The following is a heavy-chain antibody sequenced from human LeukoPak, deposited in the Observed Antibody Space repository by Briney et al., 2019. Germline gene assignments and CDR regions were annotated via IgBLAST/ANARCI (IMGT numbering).Heavy chain of an antibody. V-gene: IGHV3-21*01. CDR2: ISSSSSYI. D-gene: IGHD2-2*02. CDR3: ARDQNPCSSTSCYRIDAFDI. Sequence: PGGSLRLSCAASGFTFSSYSMNWVRQAPGKGLEWVSSISSSSSYIYYADSVKGRFTISRDNAKNSLYVQMNSLRAEDTAVYYCARDQNPCSSTSCYRIDAFDIWGQGTMVTVSS. CDR1: GFTFSSYS. J-gene: IGHJ3*02.